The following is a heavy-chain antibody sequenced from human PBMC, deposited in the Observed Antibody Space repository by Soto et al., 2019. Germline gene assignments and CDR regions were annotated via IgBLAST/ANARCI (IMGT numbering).Heavy chain of an antibody. CDR1: GFTFSSYD. CDR3: ARDTVRGYGMDV. J-gene: IGHJ6*02. Sequence: GGSLRLSCAASGFTFSSYDMHWVRQATGKGLEWVSAIGTAGDTYYPGSVKGRFTISRENAKNSLYLQMNSLRAEDTAVYYCARDTVRGYGMDVWGQGTTVTVSS. D-gene: IGHD3-10*01. V-gene: IGHV3-13*01. CDR2: IGTAGDT.